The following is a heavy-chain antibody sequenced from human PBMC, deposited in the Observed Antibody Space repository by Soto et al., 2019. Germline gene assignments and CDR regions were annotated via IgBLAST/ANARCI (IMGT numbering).Heavy chain of an antibody. V-gene: IGHV1-69*12. CDR1: GGTFSSYA. CDR3: ARVVTVVKSFHYWYFDL. CDR2: IIPIFGTA. D-gene: IGHD2-15*01. J-gene: IGHJ2*01. Sequence: QVQLVQSGAEVKKPGSSVKVSCKPSGGTFSSYAISWVRQAPGQGLEWMGGIIPIFGTANYAQKFQGRVTITADESTSTAYMELSSLRSDDTAVYYCARVVTVVKSFHYWYFDLWGRGTLVTVSS.